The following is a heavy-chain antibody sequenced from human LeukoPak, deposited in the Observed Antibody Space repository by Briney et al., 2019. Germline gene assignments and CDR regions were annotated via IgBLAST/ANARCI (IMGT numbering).Heavy chain of an antibody. CDR2: IYYSGST. CDR1: GGSISSGDYY. D-gene: IGHD3-22*01. V-gene: IGHV4-30-4*01. CDR3: ASRAYYYDSSGYFRVNWFDP. Sequence: SQTLSLTCTVSGGSISSGDYYWSWIRQPPGKGLEWIGYIYYSGSTYYNPSLKSRVTISVDTSKNQFSLKLSSVTAADTAVYYCASRAYYYDSSGYFRVNWFDPWGQGTLVTVSS. J-gene: IGHJ5*02.